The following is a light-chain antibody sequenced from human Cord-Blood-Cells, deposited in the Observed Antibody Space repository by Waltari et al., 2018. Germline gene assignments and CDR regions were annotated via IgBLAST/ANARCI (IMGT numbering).Light chain of an antibody. Sequence: QSALTQPRSVSGSPGQSVTISCTGTSSDVGGYNYVSWYQQHPGKAPKLMIYDVSKRPSGVPDRFSGSKSGNPASLTISGLQAEDEADYYCCSYAGRVFGGGTKLTVL. CDR2: DVS. CDR1: SSDVGGYNY. CDR3: CSYAGRV. V-gene: IGLV2-11*01. J-gene: IGLJ3*02.